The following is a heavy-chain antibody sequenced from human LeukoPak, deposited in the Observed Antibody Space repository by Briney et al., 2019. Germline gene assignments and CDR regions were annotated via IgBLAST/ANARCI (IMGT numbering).Heavy chain of an antibody. V-gene: IGHV3-53*01. CDR2: IYSGGST. CDR3: ARDGYGDYGPFDY. Sequence: GGSLRLSCAASGFTVSSNYMSWVRQAPGKGLGWVSVIYSGGSTYYADSVKGRFTISRDNSKNTLYLQMNSLRAEDTAVYYCARDGYGDYGPFDYWGQGTLVTVSS. J-gene: IGHJ4*02. CDR1: GFTVSSNY. D-gene: IGHD4-17*01.